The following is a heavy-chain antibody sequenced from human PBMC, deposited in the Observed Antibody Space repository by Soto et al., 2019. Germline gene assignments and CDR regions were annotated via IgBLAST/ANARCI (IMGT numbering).Heavy chain of an antibody. J-gene: IGHJ4*02. V-gene: IGHV3-53*01. CDR3: ARDRGIGWSYFDL. D-gene: IGHD6-19*01. CDR2: ISSGGGT. Sequence: EVQLVESGGGLIQPGGSLRLSCVASGFTVSTSYMSWVRQAPGKGLEWVSLISSGGGTYYADSMRGRFTISRDDSRNTLYLEMDSLRAEDTAVYYCARDRGIGWSYFDLWGQGALVTV. CDR1: GFTVSTSY.